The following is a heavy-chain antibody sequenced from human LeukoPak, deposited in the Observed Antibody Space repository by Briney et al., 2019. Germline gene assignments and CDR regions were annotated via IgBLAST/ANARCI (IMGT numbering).Heavy chain of an antibody. V-gene: IGHV3-30-3*01. CDR1: GFTFSSYA. Sequence: PGGSLRLSCAASGFTFSSYAMHWVRQAPGKGLEWVAVISYDGSNKYYADSVKGRFTISRDNSKNTLYLQMNSLRAEDTAVYYCAREDCSSTSCYKDYYYGMDVWGQGTTVTVSS. CDR3: AREDCSSTSCYKDYYYGMDV. CDR2: ISYDGSNK. D-gene: IGHD2-2*02. J-gene: IGHJ6*02.